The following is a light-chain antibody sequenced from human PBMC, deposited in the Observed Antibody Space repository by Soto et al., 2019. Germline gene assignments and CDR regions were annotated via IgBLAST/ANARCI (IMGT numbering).Light chain of an antibody. CDR3: QQYNTWPFT. CDR2: NAS. V-gene: IGKV3D-15*01. CDR1: QSVNIY. Sequence: DIVLTQSPSTLSASPGKSATLSCRASQSVNIYLAWYQQKPGQAPKLLMFNASARETGIPARFSGGGSETEFTLTISSLQPEDSAVYYCQQYNTWPFTFGPGTKVDIK. J-gene: IGKJ3*01.